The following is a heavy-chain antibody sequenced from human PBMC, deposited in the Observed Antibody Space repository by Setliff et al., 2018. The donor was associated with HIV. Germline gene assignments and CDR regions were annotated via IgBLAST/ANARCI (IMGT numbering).Heavy chain of an antibody. D-gene: IGHD6-19*01. CDR3: ARKYTGGPLDY. V-gene: IGHV1-24*01. Sequence: GASVKVSCKVSGYSLTELSMHWVRQAPGKGLEWVGSFDREDDETTYAQNFQGRVTMTEDTSTDTAYMELRSLRSDDTAMYYCARKYTGGPLDYWGQGTLVTVS. CDR2: FDREDDET. J-gene: IGHJ4*02. CDR1: GYSLTELS.